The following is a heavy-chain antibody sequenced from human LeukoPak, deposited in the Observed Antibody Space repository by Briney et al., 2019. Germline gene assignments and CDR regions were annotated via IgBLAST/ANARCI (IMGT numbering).Heavy chain of an antibody. CDR1: GFTFSSYG. V-gene: IGHV3-30*03. CDR3: ARVSGIVATSPDY. CDR2: ISYDGSNK. Sequence: GGTLRLSCAASGFTFSSYGMSWVRQAPGKGLEWVAVISYDGSNKYYADSVKGRFTISRDNSKNTLYLQMNSLRAEDTAVYYCARVSGIVATSPDYWGQGTLVTVSS. D-gene: IGHD5-12*01. J-gene: IGHJ4*02.